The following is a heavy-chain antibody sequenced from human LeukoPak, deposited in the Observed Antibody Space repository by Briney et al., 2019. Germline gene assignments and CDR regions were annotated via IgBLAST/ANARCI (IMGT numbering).Heavy chain of an antibody. CDR2: IRYDGSNK. J-gene: IGHJ6*03. D-gene: IGHD3-9*01. V-gene: IGHV3-30*02. CDR3: AKDYLRYFVAYYYYMDV. Sequence: GGSLRLSCAASGFTFSSYGMHWVRQAPGKGLEWVAFIRYDGSNKYYADSVKGRFTISRDNSKNTLYLQMNSLRAEDTAVYYCAKDYLRYFVAYYYYMDVWGKGTTVTISS. CDR1: GFTFSSYG.